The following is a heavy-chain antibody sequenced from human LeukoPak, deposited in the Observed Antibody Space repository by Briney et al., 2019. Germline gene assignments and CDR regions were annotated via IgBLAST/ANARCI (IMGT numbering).Heavy chain of an antibody. CDR2: IYYSGST. V-gene: IGHV4-59*01. CDR3: ARGEDFERYYLAY. Sequence: SETLSLTCTVSGGSISSYYWSWIRQPPGKGLEWIGYIYYSGSTNYNPSLKSRVTISVDTSKNQFSLKLSSVAAADTAVYYCARGEDFERYYLAYWGQGTLVTVSS. CDR1: GGSISSYY. D-gene: IGHD3-9*01. J-gene: IGHJ4*02.